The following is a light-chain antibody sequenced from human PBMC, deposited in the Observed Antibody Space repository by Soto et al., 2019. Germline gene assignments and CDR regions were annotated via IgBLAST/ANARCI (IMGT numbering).Light chain of an antibody. CDR2: GAS. CDR1: QSITTN. V-gene: IGKV3-15*01. Sequence: EVVMTQSPVTLSVSPGERATLSCRASQSITTNLAWYQQKPGQAPRLLIYGASTRATGVPARFSGSGSGTQFTLTISRLQSEDFALYYCQQYNDWPPKRTFGQVTRVDFK. J-gene: IGKJ1*01. CDR3: QQYNDWPPKRT.